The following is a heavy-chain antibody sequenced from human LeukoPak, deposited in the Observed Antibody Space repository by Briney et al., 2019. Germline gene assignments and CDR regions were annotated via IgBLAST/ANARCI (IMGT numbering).Heavy chain of an antibody. J-gene: IGHJ5*02. D-gene: IGHD6-13*01. CDR3: ARARGRYVIAAAGTGGNWFDP. CDR2: INPNSGGT. Sequence: GASVKVSCKASGYTFTGYYMHWARQAPGQGLEWMGWINPNSGGTNYAQKFQGRVTMTRDTSISTAYMELSRLRSDDTAVYYCARARGRYVIAAAGTGGNWFDPWGQGTLVTVSS. V-gene: IGHV1-2*02. CDR1: GYTFTGYY.